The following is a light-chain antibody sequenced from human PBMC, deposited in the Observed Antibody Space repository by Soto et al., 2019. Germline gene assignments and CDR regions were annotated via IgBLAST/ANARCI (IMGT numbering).Light chain of an antibody. CDR2: EVS. CDR1: SSDVGSYNL. CDR3: CSYAGSSTFYV. Sequence: QSALTQPASVSGSPGQSITISCTGTSSDVGSYNLVSWYQQHPGKAPKLMIYEVSNRPSGVSNRFSGSKSGNTASLTISGLQAEDEADYYCCSYAGSSTFYVFGPGTQLT. V-gene: IGLV2-23*02. J-gene: IGLJ1*01.